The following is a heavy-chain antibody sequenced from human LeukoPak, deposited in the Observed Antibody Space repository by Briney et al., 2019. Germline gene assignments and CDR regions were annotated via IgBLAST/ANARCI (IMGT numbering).Heavy chain of an antibody. CDR1: GRSFSGYY. Sequence: SETLSLTCAVYGRSFSGYYWSWIRQPPGKGLEWSGEINHSGSTNYNPSLKSRVTISVDTSKDQFSLKLSSVTAADTAVYYCARGLRGHYGSGSYYKRGVYFDYWGQGTLVTVSS. J-gene: IGHJ4*02. CDR3: ARGLRGHYGSGSYYKRGVYFDY. V-gene: IGHV4-34*01. CDR2: INHSGST. D-gene: IGHD3-10*01.